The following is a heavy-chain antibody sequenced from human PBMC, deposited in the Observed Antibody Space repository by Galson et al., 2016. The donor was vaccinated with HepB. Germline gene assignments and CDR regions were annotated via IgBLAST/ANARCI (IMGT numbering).Heavy chain of an antibody. Sequence: SLRLSCAASGFAFDIYGMSWVRQAPGKGXXXVSXXXGXXXNTYYADSVKGRFAISRDNAKSSVYLRMNSLRAEDTAVYYCARDPAVTGLYYFDNWGQGTLVTVSS. CDR2: XXGXXXNT. V-gene: IGHV3-21*01. CDR1: GFAFDIYG. J-gene: IGHJ4*02. D-gene: IGHD6-19*01. CDR3: ARDPAVTGLYYFDN.